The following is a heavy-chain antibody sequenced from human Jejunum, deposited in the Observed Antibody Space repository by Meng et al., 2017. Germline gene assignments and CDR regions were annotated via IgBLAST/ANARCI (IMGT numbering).Heavy chain of an antibody. D-gene: IGHD3-9*01. CDR1: GLSLTVSGVG. Sequence: QITVKESGPALVKPTQTLTLTCTFSGLSLTVSGVGVGWIRQPPGKALEWLALIYWDDDKRYSPSLKSRLSITKDTSKNQVVLTMTNVDPVDTATYYCAKDWSDTAFDYWGQGTLVTVSS. CDR3: AKDWSDTAFDY. V-gene: IGHV2-5*02. J-gene: IGHJ4*02. CDR2: IYWDDDK.